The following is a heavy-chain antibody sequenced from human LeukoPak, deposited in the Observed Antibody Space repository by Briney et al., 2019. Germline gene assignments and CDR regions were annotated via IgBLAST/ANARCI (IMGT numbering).Heavy chain of an antibody. D-gene: IGHD3-10*01. Sequence: SETLSLTCTVSGGSMSPYHWGWIRQPPGKGLEWTGYIYYSGSTNYNPSLNSRVTISVDTSKNQFSLKLSSVTAADTAVYYCARAVAALRYYGSGSPHHPFDYWGQGTLVTVSS. J-gene: IGHJ4*02. CDR3: ARAVAALRYYGSGSPHHPFDY. CDR2: IYYSGST. V-gene: IGHV4-59*12. CDR1: GGSMSPYH.